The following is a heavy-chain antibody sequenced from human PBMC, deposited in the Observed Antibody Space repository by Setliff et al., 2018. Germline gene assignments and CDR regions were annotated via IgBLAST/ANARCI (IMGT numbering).Heavy chain of an antibody. V-gene: IGHV4-59*01. CDR1: GGSFSTYY. Sequence: SETLSLTCTVSGGSFSTYYWSWIRQAPGKGLEWIGHVYYSGAANYNPSLKSRVTVSVDTSKNQFSLRLISVTAADTAVYNCARGGTFRYFDYWGQGTPVTVSS. J-gene: IGHJ4*02. CDR2: VYYSGAA. D-gene: IGHD5-12*01. CDR3: ARGGTFRYFDY.